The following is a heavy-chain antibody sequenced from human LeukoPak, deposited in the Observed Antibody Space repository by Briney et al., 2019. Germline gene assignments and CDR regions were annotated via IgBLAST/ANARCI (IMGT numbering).Heavy chain of an antibody. V-gene: IGHV1-2*02. CDR2: INPNSGGT. Sequence: GASVTVSCTASGYTFTGYYMHWVRQAPGQGLEWMGWINPNSGGTNYAQKFQGRVTMTRDTSISTAYMELSRLRSDDTAVYYCARAIGDDFWSGYYYYFDYWGQGTLVTVSS. CDR1: GYTFTGYY. D-gene: IGHD3-3*01. J-gene: IGHJ4*02. CDR3: ARAIGDDFWSGYYYYFDY.